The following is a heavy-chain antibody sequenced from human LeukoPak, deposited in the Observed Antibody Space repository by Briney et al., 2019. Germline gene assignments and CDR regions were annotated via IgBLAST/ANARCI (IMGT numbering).Heavy chain of an antibody. J-gene: IGHJ3*01. V-gene: IGHV1-18*01. CDR1: GYTFSTYG. D-gene: IGHD3-22*01. CDR2: ISGYSART. Sequence: GESLKISCKASGYTFSTYGISWVRQAPGQGLEWMGWISGYSARTHYAQKLQGRVTMTTDPSTRTAYMELRSLRSDDTAIYYCARDYYESSGYYYDTFDLWGQGTMVTVSS. CDR3: ARDYYESSGYYYDTFDL.